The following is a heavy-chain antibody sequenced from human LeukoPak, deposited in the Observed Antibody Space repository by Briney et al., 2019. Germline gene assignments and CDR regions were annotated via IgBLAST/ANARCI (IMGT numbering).Heavy chain of an antibody. V-gene: IGHV3-21*01. Sequence: PGGSLRLSCAASGFTFSSYSMNWVRQAPGKGLEWVSSISSSSSYIYYADSVKGRFTISRDNAKNSLYLQMNSLRAEDTAVYYCARGIRFGELPTGFDPWGQGTLVSVSS. D-gene: IGHD3-10*01. CDR2: ISSSSSYI. CDR3: ARGIRFGELPTGFDP. CDR1: GFTFSSYS. J-gene: IGHJ5*02.